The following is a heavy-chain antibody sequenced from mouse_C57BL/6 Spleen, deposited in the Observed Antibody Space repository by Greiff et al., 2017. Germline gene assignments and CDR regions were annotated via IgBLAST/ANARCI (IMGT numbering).Heavy chain of an antibody. V-gene: IGHV5-4*03. CDR1: GFTFSSYA. CDR3: ASDKDFYFDD. J-gene: IGHJ2*01. Sequence: DVMLVEPGGGLVKPGGSLKLSCAASGFTFSSYAMSWVRQTPGKRLEWVATISDGGSYTYYPDNVKGRFTISRDNAKNNLYLQMSHLKSEDTARYYCASDKDFYFDDWGQGTTLTVDS. CDR2: ISDGGSYT.